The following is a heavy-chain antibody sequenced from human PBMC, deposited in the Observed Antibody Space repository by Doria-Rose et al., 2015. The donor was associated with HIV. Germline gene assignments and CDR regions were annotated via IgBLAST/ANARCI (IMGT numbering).Heavy chain of an antibody. CDR3: ARIKSSRWYHKYYFDF. J-gene: IGHJ4*02. CDR2: ILSEEER. CDR1: GVSLSSPGMG. Sequence: QVTLKESDPVLVKPTETLTLTCTVSGVSLSSPGMGVSWIRQPPGKALEWLANILSEEERSCKTALKSRLTISRCTSKSQVVLTMTDMDPVDTATYYCARIKSSRWYHKYYFDFWGQGTLVIVSA. D-gene: IGHD6-13*01. V-gene: IGHV2-26*01.